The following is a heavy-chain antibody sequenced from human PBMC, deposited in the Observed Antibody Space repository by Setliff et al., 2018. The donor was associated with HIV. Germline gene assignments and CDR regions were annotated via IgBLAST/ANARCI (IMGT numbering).Heavy chain of an antibody. CDR2: IYTSGST. Sequence: PSETLSLTCTVSGGSTSTYFWTWIRQPPGKGLEWIGYIYTSGSTDYNPSLKGRVTISVDTSKNQSSLKLSSVTAADTAVYYCARGSFIGDYYYFDYWGQGTLVTVSS. CDR1: GGSTSTYF. D-gene: IGHD3-10*01. J-gene: IGHJ4*02. V-gene: IGHV4-4*08. CDR3: ARGSFIGDYYYFDY.